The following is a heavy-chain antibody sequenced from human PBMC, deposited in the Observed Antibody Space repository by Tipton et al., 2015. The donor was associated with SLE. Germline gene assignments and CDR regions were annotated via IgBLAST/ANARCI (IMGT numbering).Heavy chain of an antibody. CDR2: ISAYNGNT. CDR3: ARLGYGDSY. D-gene: IGHD4-17*01. CDR1: GYSFTNYA. V-gene: IGHV1-18*01. J-gene: IGHJ4*02. Sequence: QLVQSGAEVKKSGESLKISCKGSGYSFTNYAINWVRQAPGHGLEWMGWISAYNGNTHYVQKYQGRVTMTTDTSSSTVYMELRSLRSDDTAVYYCARLGYGDSYWGQGTLVTVSS.